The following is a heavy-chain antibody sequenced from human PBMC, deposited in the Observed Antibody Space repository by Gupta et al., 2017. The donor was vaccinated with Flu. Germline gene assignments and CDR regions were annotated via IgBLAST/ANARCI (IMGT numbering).Heavy chain of an antibody. CDR3: ARARDYRLFDY. V-gene: IGHV3-7*01. J-gene: IGHJ4*02. D-gene: IGHD3-16*02. CDR2: IKEDGIDK. Sequence: EVHLVESGGTLVQPGESLRLSCESSGFIFGTSSMSWVRQAPGKGPEWVANIKEDGIDKYYADSVKCRFTSSRNNAENSLYLQMNSLRAEDTAFYYCARARDYRLFDYGGQGALVTVSS. CDR1: GFIFGTSS.